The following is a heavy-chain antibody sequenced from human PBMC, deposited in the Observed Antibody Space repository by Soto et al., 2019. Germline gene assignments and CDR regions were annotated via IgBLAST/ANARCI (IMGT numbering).Heavy chain of an antibody. CDR1: GGSFSSDA. CDR2: IIPMFDTT. V-gene: IGHV1-69*06. Sequence: SVKVSCKDSGGSFSSDAITWVRQAPGQGLEWIGEIIPMFDTTNYAPELQGRVTITADTATTTVYMEVNRLTPDDTAVYYCAREVVTETTLGYFDFWGQGALVTVSS. J-gene: IGHJ4*02. CDR3: AREVVTETTLGYFDF. D-gene: IGHD2-21*02.